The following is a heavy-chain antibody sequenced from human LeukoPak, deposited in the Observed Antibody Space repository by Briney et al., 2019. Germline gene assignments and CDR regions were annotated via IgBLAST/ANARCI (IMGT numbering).Heavy chain of an antibody. CDR2: IYYSGST. CDR1: GGSISSGDYY. CDR3: ARECTSCYTGGIDY. J-gene: IGHJ4*02. Sequence: KASETLSLTCTVSGGSISSGDYYWSWIRQPPGKGLEWIGYIYYSGSTYYNPSLKSRVTISVDTSKNQFSQKLSSVTAADTAVYYCARECTSCYTGGIDYWGQGTLVTVSS. D-gene: IGHD2-2*02. V-gene: IGHV4-30-4*01.